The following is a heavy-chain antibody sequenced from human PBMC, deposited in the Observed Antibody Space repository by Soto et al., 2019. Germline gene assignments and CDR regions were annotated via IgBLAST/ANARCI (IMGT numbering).Heavy chain of an antibody. J-gene: IGHJ4*02. CDR3: ARGNGDYTFFDY. Sequence: GGSLRLCCAASGFTFSDHYMDWVRQAPGKGLEWVGRTRNKANSYTTEYAASVKGRFTISRDDSKNSLYLQMNSLKTEDTAVYYCARGNGDYTFFDYWGQGTLVTVSS. CDR1: GFTFSDHY. CDR2: TRNKANSYTT. V-gene: IGHV3-72*01. D-gene: IGHD4-17*01.